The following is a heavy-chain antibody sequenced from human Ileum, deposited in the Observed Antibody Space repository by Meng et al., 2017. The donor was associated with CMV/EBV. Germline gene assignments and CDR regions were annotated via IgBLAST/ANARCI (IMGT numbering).Heavy chain of an antibody. Sequence: SCAESGIEFDTSVMSWVRRTPGERLEWNSAVSGGRTTAYNRDSVRGRFDISRDNFGNTLYLQMRSLRVEDTAVYYCVKGGWLDNWGPGALVTVSS. V-gene: IGHV3-23*01. CDR1: GIEFDTSV. CDR2: VSGGRTTA. D-gene: IGHD6-19*01. CDR3: VKGGWLDN. J-gene: IGHJ4*01.